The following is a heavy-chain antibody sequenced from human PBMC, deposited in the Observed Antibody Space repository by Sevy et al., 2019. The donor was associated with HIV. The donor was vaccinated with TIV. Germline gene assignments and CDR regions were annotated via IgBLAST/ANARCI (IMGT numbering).Heavy chain of an antibody. CDR1: EFTFSTYD. J-gene: IGHJ6*02. Sequence: GGSLRLSCAASEFTFSTYDMHWVRQAPGKGLEWVAYIRYDGSNKYYVDSVRGRFTISRDNSKNTLYLQMNSLRAEDTAVYYCARGRKTTQEWLEELDYYYGVDVWGQGTTVTVSS. CDR3: ARGRKTTQEWLEELDYYYGVDV. D-gene: IGHD2-8*01. V-gene: IGHV3-30*02. CDR2: IRYDGSNK.